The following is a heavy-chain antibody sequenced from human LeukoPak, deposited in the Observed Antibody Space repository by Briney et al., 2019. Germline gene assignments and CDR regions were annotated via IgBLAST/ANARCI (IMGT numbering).Heavy chain of an antibody. D-gene: IGHD2-2*01. CDR2: IIPIFGTA. V-gene: IGHV1-69*13. Sequence: SVKVSCKASGGTFSSYAISWVRQAPGQGLEWMGGIIPIFGTANYAQKFQGRVTITADESTSTAYMELSSLRSEDTAVYYCARVLVPAATWFDPWGQGTLVTVSS. CDR3: ARVLVPAATWFDP. CDR1: GGTFSSYA. J-gene: IGHJ5*02.